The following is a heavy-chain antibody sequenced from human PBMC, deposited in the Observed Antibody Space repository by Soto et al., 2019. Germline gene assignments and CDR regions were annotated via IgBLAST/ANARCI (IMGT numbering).Heavy chain of an antibody. CDR2: MNPNSGNT. V-gene: IGHV1-8*01. Sequence: QVQLVQSGAEVKKPGASVKVSCKASGYTFTSYDINWVRQATGQGLEWMGWMNPNSGNTGYAQKFQGRVTMTRNTAISTAYMELSSLRSEDTAVYYCARDAYSYCTFTPVYYSGMDVWGQGTTVTVSS. J-gene: IGHJ6*02. CDR3: ARDAYSYCTFTPVYYSGMDV. D-gene: IGHD5-18*01. CDR1: GYTFTSYD.